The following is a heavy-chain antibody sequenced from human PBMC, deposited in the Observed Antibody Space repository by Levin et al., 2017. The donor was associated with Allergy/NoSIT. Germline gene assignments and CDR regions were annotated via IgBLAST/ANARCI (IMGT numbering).Heavy chain of an antibody. CDR1: GFTFSDYA. CDR2: ISYNGNIK. V-gene: IGHV3-30*04. J-gene: IGHJ6*02. Sequence: GGSLRLSCVASGFTFSDYAMHWARQAPGRGLEWVAVISYNGNIKYNADSVQGRFTIPRSNSNNPLYRQMNSLRVEDTGVYYCARDYWTYTRTRDGTEVWGQGTTVTVSS. CDR3: ARDYWTYTRTRDGTEV. D-gene: IGHD1-1*01.